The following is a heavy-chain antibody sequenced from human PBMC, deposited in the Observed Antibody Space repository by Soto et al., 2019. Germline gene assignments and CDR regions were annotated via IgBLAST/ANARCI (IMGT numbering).Heavy chain of an antibody. J-gene: IGHJ4*02. CDR1: GFTFSSYG. Sequence: GGSLRLSCAASGFTFSSYGMHWVRQAPGKGLEWVAVIWYDGSNKYYADSVKGRFTISRDNSKNTLYLRMNSLRAEDTAVYYCARDPYYYDSSGYRPFDYWGQGTLVTVSS. V-gene: IGHV3-33*01. CDR2: IWYDGSNK. D-gene: IGHD3-22*01. CDR3: ARDPYYYDSSGYRPFDY.